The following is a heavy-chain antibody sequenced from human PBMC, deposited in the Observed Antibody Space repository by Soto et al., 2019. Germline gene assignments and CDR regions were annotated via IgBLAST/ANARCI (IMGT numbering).Heavy chain of an antibody. CDR3: AKLTGWFGAFDI. D-gene: IGHD3-10*01. V-gene: IGHV3-23*01. J-gene: IGHJ3*02. CDR2: ISGSGGST. CDR1: GFTFSSYA. Sequence: EVQLLESGGGLVQPGGSLRLSCAASGFTFSSYAMSWVRQAPGKGLEWVSAISGSGGSTYYADSVKGRFTISRDNSKNTLYLQMNSLRAEDTAVSYCAKLTGWFGAFDIWGQGTMVTVSS.